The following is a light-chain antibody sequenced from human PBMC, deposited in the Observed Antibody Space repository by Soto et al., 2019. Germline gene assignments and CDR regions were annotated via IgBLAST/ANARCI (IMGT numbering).Light chain of an antibody. V-gene: IGKV1-5*03. CDR3: QQYNSYPYT. CDR1: PSISSW. CDR2: KAS. J-gene: IGKJ2*01. Sequence: DIQMTQSPSTLSASVGDRVTIICRASPSISSWLAWYQQKPGKAPKLLIYKASSLESGVPSRFSCNGSGTEFTLTINSLQPDDFATYYCQQYNSYPYTFGRMTKLEIK.